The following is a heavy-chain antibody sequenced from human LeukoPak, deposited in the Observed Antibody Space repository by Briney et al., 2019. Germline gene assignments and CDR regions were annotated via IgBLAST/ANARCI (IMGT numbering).Heavy chain of an antibody. Sequence: SETLSLPCALYGGSFRGYYRSWIRQPPGEGLEWIGEINHSGSTNYNPSLKSRVTISVDTSKNQFSLKLSSVTAADTAVYYCARTGPFEIVVVITRPYYYMDVWGKGTTVTLSS. V-gene: IGHV4-34*01. CDR3: ARTGPFEIVVVITRPYYYMDV. CDR2: INHSGST. D-gene: IGHD3-22*01. CDR1: GGSFRGYY. J-gene: IGHJ6*03.